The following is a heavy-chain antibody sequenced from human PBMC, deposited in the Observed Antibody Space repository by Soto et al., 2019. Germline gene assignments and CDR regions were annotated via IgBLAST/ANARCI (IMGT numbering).Heavy chain of an antibody. Sequence: SETLSLTCAVYGGSFSGYYWSWIRQPPGKGLEWIGEINHSGSTNYNPSLKSRVTISVDTSKNQFSLKLSSVTAADTAVYYCASDADSSVLDYWGQRTLVTVSS. CDR3: ASDADSSVLDY. D-gene: IGHD3-22*01. CDR1: GGSFSGYY. J-gene: IGHJ4*02. CDR2: INHSGST. V-gene: IGHV4-34*01.